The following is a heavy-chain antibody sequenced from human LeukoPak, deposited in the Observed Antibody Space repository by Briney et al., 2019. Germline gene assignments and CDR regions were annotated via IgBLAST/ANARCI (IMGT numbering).Heavy chain of an antibody. J-gene: IGHJ5*02. Sequence: ASVKVSCKASGYTFTGYYMHWVRQAPGQGLEWMGWINPNSGGTNYAQKFQGRVTMTRDTSISTAYMGLSRLRSDDTAVYYCARKTYYYGSGSYALFDPWGQGTLVTVSS. D-gene: IGHD3-10*01. CDR1: GYTFTGYY. V-gene: IGHV1-2*02. CDR2: INPNSGGT. CDR3: ARKTYYYGSGSYALFDP.